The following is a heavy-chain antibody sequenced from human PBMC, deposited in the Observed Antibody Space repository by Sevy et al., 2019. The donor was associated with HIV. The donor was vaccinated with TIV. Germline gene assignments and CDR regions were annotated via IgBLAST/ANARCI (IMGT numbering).Heavy chain of an antibody. CDR3: AHETFGRFES. CDR1: GFSFSANW. CDR2: IKGDGSDK. J-gene: IGHJ4*02. V-gene: IGHV3-7*01. D-gene: IGHD3-16*01. Sequence: GGSLRLSCAASGFSFSANWMNWVRQAPGKGLEWVANIKGDGSDKHYVDSVEGRLTISRDNAKNVRYLQMNSLRVEDTAVYYCAHETFGRFESWGQGTLVTVSS.